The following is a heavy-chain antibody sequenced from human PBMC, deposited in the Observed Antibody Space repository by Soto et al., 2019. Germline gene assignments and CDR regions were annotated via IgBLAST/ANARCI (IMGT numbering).Heavy chain of an antibody. V-gene: IGHV4-30-4*01. D-gene: IGHD3-10*01. Sequence: QVQLQESGPGLVKPSQTLSLTCTVSGGSVSSDDYFWSWIRQPPGKGLEWIGYIHHPGSTHYNPSLKSRVTISVDMSKNEFSLKLSSVTAADTAVYYCAREGDAFGAPFDYWGQGTLVTVSS. CDR2: IHHPGST. CDR1: GGSVSSDDYF. J-gene: IGHJ4*02. CDR3: AREGDAFGAPFDY.